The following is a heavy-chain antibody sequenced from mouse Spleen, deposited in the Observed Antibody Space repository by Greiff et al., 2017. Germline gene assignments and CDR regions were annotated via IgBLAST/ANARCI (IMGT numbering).Heavy chain of an antibody. Sequence: EVMLVESGGGLVQPGGSLSLSCAASGFTFTDYYMSWVRQPPGKALEWLGFIRNKANGYTTEYSASVKGRFTISRDNSQSILYLQMNALRAEDSATYYCARSNGCYWYFDVWGTGTTVTVSS. D-gene: IGHD2-2*01. CDR1: GFTFTDYY. CDR3: ARSNGCYWYFDV. CDR2: IRNKANGYTT. V-gene: IGHV7-3*01. J-gene: IGHJ1*03.